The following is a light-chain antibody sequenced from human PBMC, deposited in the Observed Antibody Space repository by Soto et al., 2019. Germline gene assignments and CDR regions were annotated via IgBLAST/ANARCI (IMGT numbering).Light chain of an antibody. CDR2: SND. J-gene: IGLJ1*01. CDR1: SSNIGSNT. Sequence: QSVLTQPPSASGTPGQRVTISCSGSSSNIGSNTVNWYQQLSGTAPKLLIYSNDQRPSGVPDRFSGSKSGTSASLTISGLQSEDEADYYCDSYTSGSSYVFGTGTKVTVL. CDR3: DSYTSGSSYV. V-gene: IGLV1-44*01.